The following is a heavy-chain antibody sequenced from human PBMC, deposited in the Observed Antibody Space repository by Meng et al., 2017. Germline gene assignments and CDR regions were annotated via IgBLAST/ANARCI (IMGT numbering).Heavy chain of an antibody. Sequence: LRLRGPGPGPVKPSETLSLTCTVSGGSISSSSYYWGWIRQPPGKGLEWIGSIYYSGSTYYNPSLKSRVTISVDTSKNQFSLKLSSVTAADTAVYYCARGMGRIAVAGYYFDYWGQGTLVTVSS. D-gene: IGHD6-19*01. CDR1: GGSISSSSYY. CDR3: ARGMGRIAVAGYYFDY. V-gene: IGHV4-39*07. CDR2: IYYSGST. J-gene: IGHJ4*02.